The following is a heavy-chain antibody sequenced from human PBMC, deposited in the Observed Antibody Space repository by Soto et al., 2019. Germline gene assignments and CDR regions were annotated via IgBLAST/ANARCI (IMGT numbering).Heavy chain of an antibody. CDR2: IRSKAYGGTT. CDR1: GFTFGDYA. V-gene: IGHV3-49*03. CDR3: TRGSSKYFQH. D-gene: IGHD6-6*01. Sequence: GGSLRLSCTASGFTFGDYAMIWFRQAPGKGLEWVGFIRSKAYGGTTEYAASVKGRFTISRDDSKSIAYLQMNSLKTEDTAVYYCTRGSSKYFQHWGQGTLVTVSS. J-gene: IGHJ1*01.